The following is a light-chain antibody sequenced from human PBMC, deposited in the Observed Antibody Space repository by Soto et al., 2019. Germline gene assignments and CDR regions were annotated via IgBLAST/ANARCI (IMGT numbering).Light chain of an antibody. J-gene: IGKJ5*01. V-gene: IGKV3D-15*01. Sequence: EIVMTQSPATLSVSPGERATLSCRASKSVSNNLAWSQQKPGQAPRLLIYLASTRATGIAARFSGSGSGTEFTLTISSLQSEDFAVYYCQQYNNGPPVTFGQGTRLEIK. CDR3: QQYNNGPPVT. CDR2: LAS. CDR1: KSVSNN.